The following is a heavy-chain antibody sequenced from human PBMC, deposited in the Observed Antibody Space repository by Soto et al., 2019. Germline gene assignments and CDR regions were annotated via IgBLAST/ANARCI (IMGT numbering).Heavy chain of an antibody. CDR1: GGSVSYNSYY. CDR3: ARLVVVAPVANV. J-gene: IGHJ4*02. Sequence: SETLSLTCSVSGGSVSYNSYYWDWIRQPPGKGLEWVGGIFYTGTTYYNPSLKDRLSISVDTSKNSFSLNLTSVTAADTAVYFCARLVVVAPVANVWGQGALVTVVL. V-gene: IGHV4-39*01. CDR2: IFYTGTT. D-gene: IGHD2-21*01.